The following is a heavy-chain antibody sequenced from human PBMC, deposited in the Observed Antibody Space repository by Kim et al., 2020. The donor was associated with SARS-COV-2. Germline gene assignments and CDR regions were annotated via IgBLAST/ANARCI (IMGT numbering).Heavy chain of an antibody. J-gene: IGHJ4*02. V-gene: IGHV3-48*02. Sequence: VKGRFTTARDNAKNSLYLQRNSLRDEDTAVYYCARSSYGSGSYYPYSFDYWGQGTLVTVSS. D-gene: IGHD3-10*01. CDR3: ARSSYGSGSYYPYSFDY.